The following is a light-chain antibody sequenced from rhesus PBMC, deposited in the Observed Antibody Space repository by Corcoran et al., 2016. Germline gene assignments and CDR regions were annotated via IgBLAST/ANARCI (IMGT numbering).Light chain of an antibody. CDR3: QHGYGTPYS. CDR1: ENVNNY. Sequence: DIQMTQSPSSLSASVGDRVTITCRASENVNNYLNWYQQKPGKAPKLLIYKESTLQSGVPSRFSGSGSGTDYTLTISSLQPEDVATYYCQHGYGTPYSFGQGTKVEIK. J-gene: IGKJ2*01. CDR2: KES. V-gene: IGKV1-74*01.